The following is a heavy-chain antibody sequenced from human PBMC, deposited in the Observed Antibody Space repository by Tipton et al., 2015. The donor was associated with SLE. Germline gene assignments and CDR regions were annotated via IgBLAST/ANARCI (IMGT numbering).Heavy chain of an antibody. CDR2: INHSGST. Sequence: TLSLTCSVSGGSISSYYWSWIRQPPGKGLEWIGEINHSGSTNYNPSLKSRVTISVDTSKNQFSLRLSSMTAADTAVYYCARLWGFTSSSQIDYWGQGTLVTVSS. J-gene: IGHJ4*02. CDR1: GGSISSYY. D-gene: IGHD2-2*01. CDR3: ARLWGFTSSSQIDY. V-gene: IGHV4-34*01.